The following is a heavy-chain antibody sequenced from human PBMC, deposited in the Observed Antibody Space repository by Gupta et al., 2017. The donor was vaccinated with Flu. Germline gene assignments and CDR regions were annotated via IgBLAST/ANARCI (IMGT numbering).Heavy chain of an antibody. CDR1: SINYY. V-gene: IGHV4-39*02. CDR2: IYYSGST. J-gene: IGHJ4*02. Sequence: SINYYWGWIRQPPGKGLEWIGSIYYSGSTHYSPSLKSRVTMSVDTSKNQFSLKLKSVTAADTAFYYCARDGSGWYSALFDYWGQGTVVTVSA. CDR3: ARDGSGWYSALFDY. D-gene: IGHD6-19*01.